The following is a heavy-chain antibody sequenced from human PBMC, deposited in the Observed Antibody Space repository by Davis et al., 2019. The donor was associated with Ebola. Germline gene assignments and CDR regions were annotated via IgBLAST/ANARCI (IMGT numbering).Heavy chain of an antibody. J-gene: IGHJ4*02. D-gene: IGHD2-21*02. CDR2: IYHTGRD. CDR3: ARGGPVVTATRFDY. Sequence: PSETLSLTCSVSGVSMRRGHFYFWIRQHPGKGLEWIASIYHTGRDYYNPSLKSRVAISVASSADQFSLTLNSVTAADTAIYYCARGGPVVTATRFDYWGPGTLVTVSS. CDR1: GVSMRRGHFY. V-gene: IGHV4-31*03.